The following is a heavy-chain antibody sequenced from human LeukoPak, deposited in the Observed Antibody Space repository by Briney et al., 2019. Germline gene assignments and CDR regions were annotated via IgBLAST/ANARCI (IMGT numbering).Heavy chain of an antibody. CDR2: IWYDGSNK. CDR1: GFTFSSYG. CDR3: AKEKEGYSSGWYVDS. V-gene: IGHV3-33*06. D-gene: IGHD6-19*01. Sequence: PGGSLRLSCAASGFTFSSYGMHWVRQAPGKGLEWVAVIWYDGSNKYYADSVKGRFTISRDNSKNTLYLQMNSLRAEDTAVYYCAKEKEGYSSGWYVDSWGQGTLVTVSS. J-gene: IGHJ4*02.